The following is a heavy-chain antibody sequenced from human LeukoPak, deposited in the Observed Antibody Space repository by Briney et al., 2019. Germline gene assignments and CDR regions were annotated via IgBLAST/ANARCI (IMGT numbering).Heavy chain of an antibody. CDR3: ARELSGGSCVDY. V-gene: IGHV3-33*01. D-gene: IGHD2-15*01. Sequence: PGGSLRLSCAASGFTFSSYGMHWVRQPPGKGLEWVVVIWYDGSNKYYADSVKGRFTISRDNSKNTLYLQMNSLRAEDTAVYYCARELSGGSCVDYWGQGTLVTVSS. J-gene: IGHJ4*02. CDR2: IWYDGSNK. CDR1: GFTFSSYG.